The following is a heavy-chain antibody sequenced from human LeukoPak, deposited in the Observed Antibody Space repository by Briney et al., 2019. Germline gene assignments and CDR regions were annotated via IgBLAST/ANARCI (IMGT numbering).Heavy chain of an antibody. V-gene: IGHV3-64*01. CDR1: GFTFSNYD. D-gene: IGHD3-22*01. CDR3: ARDSYYYDS. J-gene: IGHJ4*02. CDR2: IRSNGGNT. Sequence: GGSLRLSCAASGFTFSNYDMHWVRQTPGKGLEYVSAIRSNGGNTYYANFVKGRFIISRDNSKNTLYLQMGSVSVEDMAVYYCARDSYYYDSWGQGTLVTVSS.